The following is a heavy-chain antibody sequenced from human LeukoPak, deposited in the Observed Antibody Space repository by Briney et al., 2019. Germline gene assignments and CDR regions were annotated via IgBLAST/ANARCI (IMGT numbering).Heavy chain of an antibody. CDR3: ARDSFYGGNPYDAFDI. V-gene: IGHV3-21*01. CDR1: GFTFSSYS. J-gene: IGHJ3*02. D-gene: IGHD4-17*01. CDR2: ISSSSSYI. Sequence: GGSLRLSCAASGFTFSSYSMNWVRQAPGKGLEWVSSISSSSSYIYYADSVKGRFTISRDNAKNSLYPQMNSLRAEDTAVYYCARDSFYGGNPYDAFDIWGQGTMVTVSS.